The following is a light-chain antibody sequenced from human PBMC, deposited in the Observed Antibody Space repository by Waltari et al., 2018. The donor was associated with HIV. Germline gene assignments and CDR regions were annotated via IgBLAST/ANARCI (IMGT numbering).Light chain of an antibody. Sequence: EVALTQSPGTLSVSPGEGATLSCRASHSGNYYIAWYQQKPGQAPMLLLYGASNRAPGIPARFSGSGSGTEFTLTITSLQSEDVTVYYCHHYNNSPLTFGRGTKVEIK. V-gene: IGKV3-15*01. CDR2: GAS. CDR3: HHYNNSPLT. CDR1: HSGNYY. J-gene: IGKJ3*01.